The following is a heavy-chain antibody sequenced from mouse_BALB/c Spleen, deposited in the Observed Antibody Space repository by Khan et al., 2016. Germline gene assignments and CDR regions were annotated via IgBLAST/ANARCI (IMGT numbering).Heavy chain of an antibody. Sequence: EVELVESGGGLVKPGGSLKLSCAASGFTFSSYAMSWVRQTPEKRLEWVASISSGGSTYYPDSVKGRFTISRDNARNILYLQMSSLRSEDTAMYYGARGRGIYYDYDGFAYWGQGTLVTVSA. V-gene: IGHV5-6-5*01. CDR3: ARGRGIYYDYDGFAY. CDR2: ISSGGST. CDR1: GFTFSSYA. J-gene: IGHJ3*01. D-gene: IGHD2-4*01.